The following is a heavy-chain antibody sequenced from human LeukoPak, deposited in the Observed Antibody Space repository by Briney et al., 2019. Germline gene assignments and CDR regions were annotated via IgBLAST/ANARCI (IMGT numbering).Heavy chain of an antibody. V-gene: IGHV1-69*13. CDR2: IIPIFGTA. J-gene: IGHJ4*02. CDR1: GGTFSSYA. D-gene: IGHD6-19*01. CDR3: ARVPVGYSSGWYYY. Sequence: SVKVSCKASGGTFSSYAISWVRQAPGQGLEWMGGIIPIFGTANYAQKFQGRVTITADESTSTAYMELSSLRSEDTAVYYCARVPVGYSSGWYYYWGQGTLVTVFS.